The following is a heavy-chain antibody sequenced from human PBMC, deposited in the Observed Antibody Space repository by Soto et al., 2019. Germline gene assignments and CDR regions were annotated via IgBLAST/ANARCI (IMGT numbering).Heavy chain of an antibody. J-gene: IGHJ4*02. CDR3: AREPATAKPEGVDF. D-gene: IGHD1-1*01. V-gene: IGHV1-2*02. Sequence: ASVKVSCKASGYTFSDYYIHWVRQAPGQGLEWMGWINPNSGGTKYAPKFQGGVTMTRDTSITTAYMELSRLRSGDTAVYYCAREPATAKPEGVDFWGQGTLVTVPQ. CDR2: INPNSGGT. CDR1: GYTFSDYY.